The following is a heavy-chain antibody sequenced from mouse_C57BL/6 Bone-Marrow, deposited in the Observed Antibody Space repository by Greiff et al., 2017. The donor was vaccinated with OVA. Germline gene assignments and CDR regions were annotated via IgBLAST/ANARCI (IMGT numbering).Heavy chain of an antibody. J-gene: IGHJ2*01. V-gene: IGHV7-3*01. D-gene: IGHD1-1*01. CDR2: IRNKANGYTT. CDR3: ARAYYYGSSPFDY. CDR1: GFTFTDYY. Sequence: EVQRVESGGGLVQPGGSLSLSCAASGFTFTDYYMSWVRQPPGKALEWLGFIRNKANGYTTEYSASVKGRFTISRDNSQSILYLQMNALRAEDSATYYCARAYYYGSSPFDYWGQGTTLTVSS.